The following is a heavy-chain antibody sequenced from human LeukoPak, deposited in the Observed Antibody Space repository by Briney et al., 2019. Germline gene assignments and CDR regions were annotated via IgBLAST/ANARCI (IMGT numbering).Heavy chain of an antibody. Sequence: SETLSLTCTVSGGSISSYYWSWIRQPAGKGLEWIGRIYTSGSTNCNPSLKSRVTMSVDTSKNQFSLKLSSVTAADTAVYYCAREMYRDGWFRDAFDIWGQGTMVTVSS. V-gene: IGHV4-4*07. CDR2: IYTSGST. J-gene: IGHJ3*02. CDR1: GGSISSYY. D-gene: IGHD2-15*01. CDR3: AREMYRDGWFRDAFDI.